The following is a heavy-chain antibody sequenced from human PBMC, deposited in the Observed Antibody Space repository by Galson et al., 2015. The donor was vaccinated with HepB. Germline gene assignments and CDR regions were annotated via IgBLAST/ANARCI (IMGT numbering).Heavy chain of an antibody. V-gene: IGHV1-2*06. J-gene: IGHJ6*02. CDR2: INPNSGGT. CDR3: ARDGPQHTMYSSSWDHYYYYYGMDV. CDR1: GYTFTGYY. Sequence: SVKVSCKASGYTFTGYYMHWVRQAPGQGLEWMGRINPNSGGTNYAQKFQGRVTMTRDTSTSTVYMELSSLRSEDTAVYYCARDGPQHTMYSSSWDHYYYYYGMDVWGQGTTVTVSS. D-gene: IGHD6-13*01.